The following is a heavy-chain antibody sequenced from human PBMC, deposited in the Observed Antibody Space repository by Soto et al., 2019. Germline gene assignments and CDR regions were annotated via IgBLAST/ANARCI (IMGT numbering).Heavy chain of an antibody. J-gene: IGHJ6*02. CDR3: ATSSITAQGQLYYGMDV. CDR2: IYPGDSDT. V-gene: IGHV5-51*01. D-gene: IGHD6-6*01. Sequence: PGEALNISCNGSGYSFTSYWIGWVRQMPGKGLEWMGIIYPGDSDTRYSPSFQGQVTISADKSISTAYLQWSSLKASDTAMYYCATSSITAQGQLYYGMDVWGQGTTVTVSS. CDR1: GYSFTSYW.